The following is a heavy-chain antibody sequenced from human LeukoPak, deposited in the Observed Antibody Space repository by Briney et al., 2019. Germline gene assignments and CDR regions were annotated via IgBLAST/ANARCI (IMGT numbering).Heavy chain of an antibody. Sequence: GESLKISCEGSGYSVTSYLIAGGRQRPGKGLEWMGIIYPGESHTRYSPCFQGAVTLSAVKSISTAYLQWSRLKASDTAMSSCESEIVVPAARDAFDIWGQGTLVTVSS. CDR3: ESEIVVPAARDAFDI. D-gene: IGHD2-2*01. V-gene: IGHV5-51*01. CDR2: IYPGESHT. J-gene: IGHJ3*02. CDR1: GYSVTSYL.